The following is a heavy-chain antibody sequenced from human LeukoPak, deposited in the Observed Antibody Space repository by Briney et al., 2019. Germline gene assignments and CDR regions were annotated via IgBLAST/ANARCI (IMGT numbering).Heavy chain of an antibody. J-gene: IGHJ4*02. CDR3: ARTVTYAYIY. V-gene: IGHV3-7*01. CDR1: GSTFSTYW. D-gene: IGHD3-16*01. Sequence: GGSLRLSCEDSGSTFSTYWMSWVRQAPGKGLEWVANIKQDGSEENYVDSVKGRFTISKDNAKNSLYLQMGTLRAEDTAVYYCARTVTYAYIYWGQGTLVTVSP. CDR2: IKQDGSEE.